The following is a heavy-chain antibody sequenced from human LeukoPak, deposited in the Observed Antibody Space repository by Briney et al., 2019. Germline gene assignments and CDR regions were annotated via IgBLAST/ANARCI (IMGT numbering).Heavy chain of an antibody. J-gene: IGHJ4*02. D-gene: IGHD3-16*01. CDR3: ARRAFYGPLDY. CDR2: IYYSGST. Sequence: SETLSLTCTVSGGSISSNYWSWIRQPPGKGLEWIGYIYYSGSTNYNPSLKSRVTISVDTSKNQFSLKLSSVAAADTAVYYCARRAFYGPLDYWGQGTLVTVSS. CDR1: GGSISSNY. V-gene: IGHV4-59*08.